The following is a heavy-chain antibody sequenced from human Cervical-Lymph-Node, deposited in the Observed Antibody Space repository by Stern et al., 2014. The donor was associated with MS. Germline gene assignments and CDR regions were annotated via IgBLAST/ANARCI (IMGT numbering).Heavy chain of an antibody. J-gene: IGHJ6*02. V-gene: IGHV3-11*01. CDR3: ARGSDYYYGMDV. Sequence: VQLVESGGGLVKPGGSLRLSLAASGFTFSDYYVSGIRQAPGKGREWVSSIRSSGSPIYYAGSVKGRFTISGANAKNSLYLQMNSLRAEDTAVYYCARGSDYYYGMDVWGQGTTVTVSS. CDR2: IRSSGSPI. D-gene: IGHD6-6*01. CDR1: GFTFSDYY.